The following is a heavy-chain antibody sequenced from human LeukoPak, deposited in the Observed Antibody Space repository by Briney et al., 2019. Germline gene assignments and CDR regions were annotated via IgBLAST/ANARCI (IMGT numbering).Heavy chain of an antibody. CDR3: ARELDGNGGWFDP. CDR2: VYYSGST. J-gene: IGHJ5*02. V-gene: IGHV4-59*12. D-gene: IGHD5-24*01. CDR1: GGSINSYY. Sequence: SETLSLTCGVSGGSINSYYWSWIRQPPGKGLEWIGEVYYSGSTHYNPSLKSQVTISVDTSKNQFSLRLRSVSAADTAVYYCARELDGNGGWFDPWGQGTPVTVSS.